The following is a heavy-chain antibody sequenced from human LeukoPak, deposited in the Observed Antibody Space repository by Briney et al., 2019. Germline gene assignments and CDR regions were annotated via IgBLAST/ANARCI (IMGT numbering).Heavy chain of an antibody. V-gene: IGHV4-59*01. CDR1: GASISSYY. Sequence: SETLSLTCTVSGASISSYYWNWIRQPPGKGLEWIGSTYYSGSTDYNPSLKSRVTISVDTSKNQFSLKLTSVTAADAAVYYCARGSPLRSEKLSLYRDFDCWGWGTLVTVSS. D-gene: IGHD3-16*02. J-gene: IGHJ4*02. CDR2: TYYSGST. CDR3: ARGSPLRSEKLSLYRDFDC.